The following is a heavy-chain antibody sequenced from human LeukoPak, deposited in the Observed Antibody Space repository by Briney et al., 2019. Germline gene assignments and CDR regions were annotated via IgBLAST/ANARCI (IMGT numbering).Heavy chain of an antibody. CDR3: ARDLYRRGYGFDY. D-gene: IGHD5-12*01. Sequence: ASVKVSCKASGYTFTGYYMHWVRQAPGQGLEWMGWINPNSGGTNYAQKFQGRVTMTRDTSISTAYMELSRLRSDDTAVYYCARDLYRRGYGFDYWGQGTLVTVSS. J-gene: IGHJ4*02. CDR1: GYTFTGYY. V-gene: IGHV1-2*02. CDR2: INPNSGGT.